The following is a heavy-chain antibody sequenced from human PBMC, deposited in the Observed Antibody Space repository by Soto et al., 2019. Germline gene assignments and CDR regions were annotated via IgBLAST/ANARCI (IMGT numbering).Heavy chain of an antibody. CDR1: GGSISSGGYY. V-gene: IGHV4-31*03. D-gene: IGHD1-26*01. CDR3: AREGGIVGATAADY. J-gene: IGHJ4*02. CDR2: IYYSGST. Sequence: QVQLQESGPGLVKPSQTLSLTCTVSGGSISSGGYYWSWIRQHPGKGLEWIGYIYYSGSTYYNPSLQSRVTISVDTSKNQCSLKLSSVTAADTAVYYCAREGGIVGATAADYWGQGTLVTVSS.